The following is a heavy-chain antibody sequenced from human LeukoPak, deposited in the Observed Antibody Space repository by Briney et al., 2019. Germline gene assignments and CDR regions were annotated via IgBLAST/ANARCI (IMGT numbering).Heavy chain of an antibody. V-gene: IGHV4-39*07. J-gene: IGHJ4*02. Sequence: SETLSLTCTASGASISSSSYYWGWIRQPPGKGLEWIGCIFYSGSTYYNPSLQSRVAISVDTSKNQFSLKLSSVTAADSAVYYCASQYDYYHSTGYYPYFDNWGQGTLVTVSS. CDR3: ASQYDYYHSTGYYPYFDN. CDR1: GASISSSSYY. CDR2: IFYSGST. D-gene: IGHD3-22*01.